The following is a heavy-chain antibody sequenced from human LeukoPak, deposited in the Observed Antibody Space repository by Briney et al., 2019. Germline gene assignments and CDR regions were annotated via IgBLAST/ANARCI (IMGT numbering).Heavy chain of an antibody. CDR1: GYTFTSYY. J-gene: IGHJ4*02. D-gene: IGHD6-19*01. CDR2: INPSGGSA. CDR3: ARDPQYSSGWYSSDY. Sequence: ASVKVSCKASGYTFTSYYMHWVRQAPGQGLEWMGIINPSGGSASYAQKFQGRVTMTRDTSTSTVYMELSSLRSEDTAVYYRARDPQYSSGWYSSDYWGQGTLVTVSS. V-gene: IGHV1-46*03.